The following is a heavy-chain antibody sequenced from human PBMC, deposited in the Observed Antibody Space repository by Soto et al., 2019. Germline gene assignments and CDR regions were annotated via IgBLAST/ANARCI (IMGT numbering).Heavy chain of an antibody. CDR1: GGTFSRYA. CDR2: VIPLFGTT. Sequence: QVQLVQSGAEVKKPGSSVKVSCKASGGTFSRYAVSWVRQAPGQGLEWMGGVIPLFGTTNYAQKFQGRVTITADESTNTAYMEVRSLRSDDTTVYYCARDATDGRAFGMDVWGKGPTVTVSS. V-gene: IGHV1-69*01. J-gene: IGHJ6*04. CDR3: ARDATDGRAFGMDV. D-gene: IGHD2-15*01.